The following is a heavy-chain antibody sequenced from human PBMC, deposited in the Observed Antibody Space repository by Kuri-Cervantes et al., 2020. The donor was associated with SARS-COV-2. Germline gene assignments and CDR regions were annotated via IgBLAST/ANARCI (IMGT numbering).Heavy chain of an antibody. J-gene: IGHJ4*02. CDR1: GFTFSSYE. V-gene: IGHV3-48*03. Sequence: GGSLRLSCAASGFTFSSYEMNWVRQAPGKGLEWVSYISSSGSTIYYADSVKGRFTISRDNAKNSLYLQMNSLRAEDTAVYYCASDGSGSYYPPFDYWGQGTLVTVSS. CDR2: ISSSGSTI. CDR3: ASDGSGSYYPPFDY. D-gene: IGHD1-26*01.